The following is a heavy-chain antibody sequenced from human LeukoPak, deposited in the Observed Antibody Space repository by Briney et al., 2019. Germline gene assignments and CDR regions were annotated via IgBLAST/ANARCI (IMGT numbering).Heavy chain of an antibody. D-gene: IGHD1-26*01. CDR1: GFTFSSYS. J-gene: IGHJ6*03. V-gene: IGHV3-21*01. CDR2: ISSSSSYI. CDR3: ARAYSERYGLGYYYMDL. Sequence: TGGSLRLSCAASGFTFSSYSLNWVRQAPGKGLEWVSSISSSSSYIYYADSVKGRFTISRDNAKNSLYLQMNSLRVEDTAVYYCARAYSERYGLGYYYMDLWGKGTTVTVSS.